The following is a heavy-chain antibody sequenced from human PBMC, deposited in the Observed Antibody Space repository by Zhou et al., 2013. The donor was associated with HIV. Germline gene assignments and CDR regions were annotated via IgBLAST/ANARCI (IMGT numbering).Heavy chain of an antibody. Sequence: QVQLVQSGAEVKKPGASLKVSCKASGYTFTSYGISWVRQAPGQGLEWMGWMNPNSGNTGFAQKFQGRVTMTRNTSISTAYMELSSLKSEDTAMYYCAREFMKTFGVLTPLVAYYYYGMDVWGQGTTVTVSS. D-gene: IGHD3-16*01. V-gene: IGHV1-8*02. J-gene: IGHJ6*02. CDR3: AREFMKTFGVLTPLVAYYYYGMDV. CDR2: MNPNSGNT. CDR1: GYTFTSYG.